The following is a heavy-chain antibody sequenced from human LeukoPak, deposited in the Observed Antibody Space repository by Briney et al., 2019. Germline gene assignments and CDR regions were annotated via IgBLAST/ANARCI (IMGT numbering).Heavy chain of an antibody. CDR2: INHSGST. J-gene: IGHJ1*01. Sequence: SETLSLTCAVYGGSFSGYYWSWIRQPPGKGLEWIGEINHSGSTNYNPSLKSRVTISVDTSKNQFSLKLSSVTAADTAVYYCATTYYYDSSGDVYLQHWGQGTLVTVSS. D-gene: IGHD3-22*01. CDR3: ATTYYYDSSGDVYLQH. V-gene: IGHV4-34*01. CDR1: GGSFSGYY.